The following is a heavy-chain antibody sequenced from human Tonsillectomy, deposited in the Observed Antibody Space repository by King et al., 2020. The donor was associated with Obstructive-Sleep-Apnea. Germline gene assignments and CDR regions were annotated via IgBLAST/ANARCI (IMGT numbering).Heavy chain of an antibody. J-gene: IGHJ3*02. D-gene: IGHD3-10*02. V-gene: IGHV3-7*01. CDR2: IKGDGSDK. Sequence: EVQLVESGGGLVRPGESLRLSCAASGFTFSIYWMTWVRRPPGRGLEWVANIKGDGSDKHHPDSVKGRFTISRDNAKKSLYLQMNGLRAEDSAVYYCARDISDCSGTTCYDVFDIWGRGTVVTVSS. CDR3: ARDISDCSGTTCYDVFDI. CDR1: GFTFSIYW.